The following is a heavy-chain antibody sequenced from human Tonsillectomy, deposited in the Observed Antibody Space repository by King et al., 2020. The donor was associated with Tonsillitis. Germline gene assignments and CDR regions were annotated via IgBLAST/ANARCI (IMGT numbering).Heavy chain of an antibody. V-gene: IGHV1-69*01. Sequence: VQLVESGAEVKKPGSSVKVSCKASGGTFSTYAFSWVRQAPGQGLEWMGGIIPSFDTANYAQKFQGRVTITADASTNTTYMELRSLRSAVTAVYYCARETSEFVHFGYWGQGTLVTVSS. CDR1: GGTFSTYA. J-gene: IGHJ4*02. CDR2: IIPSFDTA. CDR3: ARETSEFVHFGY. D-gene: IGHD6-6*01.